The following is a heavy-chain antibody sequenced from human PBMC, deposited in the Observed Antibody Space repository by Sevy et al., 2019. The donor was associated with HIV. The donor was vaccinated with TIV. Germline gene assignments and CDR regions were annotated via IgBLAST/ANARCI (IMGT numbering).Heavy chain of an antibody. CDR1: GGSISGDSFY. CDR2: ISTSGST. CDR3: ARDGGSGYGLDV. D-gene: IGHD3-16*01. V-gene: IGHV4-61*02. J-gene: IGHJ6*02. Sequence: SETLSLTCTVSGGSISGDSFYWTWIRQSAGKGLEWIGRISTSGSTKYNPSLKSRVSMSLETSENHFSLTLTSVTAADTAVYYCARDGGSGYGLDVWGQGTSVTVSS.